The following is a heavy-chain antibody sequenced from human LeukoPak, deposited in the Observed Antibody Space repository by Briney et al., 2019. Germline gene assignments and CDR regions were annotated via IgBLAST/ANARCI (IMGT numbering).Heavy chain of an antibody. CDR1: GFTFSSYG. Sequence: GGSLRLSCAASGFTFSSYGMHWVRQAPGKGLEWVAFIRYDGSNKYYADSVKGRFTISRDNAKNSLYLQMNSLRAEDTAVYYCARGRSYGYNWFDPWGQGTLVTVSS. D-gene: IGHD3-10*01. CDR2: IRYDGSNK. V-gene: IGHV3-30*02. J-gene: IGHJ5*02. CDR3: ARGRSYGYNWFDP.